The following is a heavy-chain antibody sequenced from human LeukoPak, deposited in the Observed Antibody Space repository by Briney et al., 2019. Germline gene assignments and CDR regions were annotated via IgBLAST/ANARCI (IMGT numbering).Heavy chain of an antibody. J-gene: IGHJ3*02. Sequence: ASVKVSCKASGYTFTSYGISWVRQAPGQGLEWMGWISAYNGNTNYAQKLQGRVTMTTDTSTSTAYMELSSLRSEDTAVYYCARAIVVVTRYAFDIWGQGTMVTVSS. CDR1: GYTFTSYG. V-gene: IGHV1-18*01. D-gene: IGHD3-22*01. CDR2: ISAYNGNT. CDR3: ARAIVVVTRYAFDI.